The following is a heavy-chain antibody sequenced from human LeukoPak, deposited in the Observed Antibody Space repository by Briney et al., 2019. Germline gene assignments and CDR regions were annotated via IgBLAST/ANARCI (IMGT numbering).Heavy chain of an antibody. CDR2: INSDGSST. J-gene: IGHJ4*02. Sequence: PGGSLRLSCATSGLTFSNNWMHWVRQAPGKGLVWVSRINSDGSSTIYADSVKGRFTISRDNAKNTLYLQMNSLRAQDTAVYYCSTQRGGSPGDYWGQGALVTVSS. V-gene: IGHV3-74*01. CDR1: GLTFSNNW. D-gene: IGHD6-25*01. CDR3: STQRGGSPGDY.